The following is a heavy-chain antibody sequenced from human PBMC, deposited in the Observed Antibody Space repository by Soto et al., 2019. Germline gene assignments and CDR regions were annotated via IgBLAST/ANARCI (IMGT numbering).Heavy chain of an antibody. D-gene: IGHD6-25*01. CDR1: GFTFTSAW. J-gene: IGHJ3*01. Sequence: EVQLVQSGGGFVKPGGSLRLSCAASGFTFTSAWMNWVRQAPGTGLEWVTRIVSRSDGGAIDYAATVRGRFTISRDDSKNTLYLQMNSLKVEDTGIYFCTTATKLNAGGQVSGAFDVWGQGTMVTASS. CDR3: TTATKLNAGGQVSGAFDV. V-gene: IGHV3-15*07. CDR2: IVSRSDGGAI.